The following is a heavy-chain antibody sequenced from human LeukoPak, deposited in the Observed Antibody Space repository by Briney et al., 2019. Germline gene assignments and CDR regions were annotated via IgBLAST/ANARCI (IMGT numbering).Heavy chain of an antibody. CDR1: GFTFSSYA. CDR2: IYSGGST. Sequence: PGGSLRLSCAASGFTFSSYAMSWVRQAPGKGLEWVSVIYSGGSTYYADSVKGRFTISRDNSKNTLYLQMNSLRAEDTAVYYCARAFHYGSGSYSPWGQGTPVTVSS. D-gene: IGHD3-10*01. J-gene: IGHJ5*02. V-gene: IGHV3-53*01. CDR3: ARAFHYGSGSYSP.